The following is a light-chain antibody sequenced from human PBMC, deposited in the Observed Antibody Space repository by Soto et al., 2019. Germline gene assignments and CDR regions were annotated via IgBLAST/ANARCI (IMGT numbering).Light chain of an antibody. Sequence: EIVLTQSPATLSLSPGERATLSCRASQSVDSNLAWYQQKPGQAPRLLIYGASSRATGIPDRFSGSGSGTDFTLTISRLEPEDFAVYYCQRYNNTPWTFGQGTKVDIK. CDR1: QSVDSN. V-gene: IGKV3-20*01. CDR3: QRYNNTPWT. CDR2: GAS. J-gene: IGKJ1*01.